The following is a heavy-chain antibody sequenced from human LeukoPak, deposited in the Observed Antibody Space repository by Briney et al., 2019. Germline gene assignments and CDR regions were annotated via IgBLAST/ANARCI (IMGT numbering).Heavy chain of an antibody. J-gene: IGHJ4*02. Sequence: SETLSLTCTVSGGSISSSSYYWGWIRQPPGKGLEWIGYIYYSGSTNYNPSLESRVTISVDTSKNQFSLRLNSVTAADTAMYYCAKSGGYGLIDYWGQGTRVTVSS. CDR2: IYYSGST. CDR3: AKSGGYGLIDY. CDR1: GGSISSSSYY. D-gene: IGHD1-26*01. V-gene: IGHV4-61*05.